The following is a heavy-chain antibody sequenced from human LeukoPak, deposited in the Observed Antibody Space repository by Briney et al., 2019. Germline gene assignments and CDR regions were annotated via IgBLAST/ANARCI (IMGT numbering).Heavy chain of an antibody. V-gene: IGHV3-30*04. CDR1: GFTFSSYA. CDR2: ISYDGSSK. J-gene: IGHJ4*02. D-gene: IGHD5-12*01. Sequence: GRSLRLSCAASGFTFSSYAMHWVRQAPGKGLEWVAVISYDGSSKYYADSVKGRFTISRDNSKNTLYLQMNSLRAEDTALYYCARDTNSGYDEDYFDYWGQGTLVTVSS. CDR3: ARDTNSGYDEDYFDY.